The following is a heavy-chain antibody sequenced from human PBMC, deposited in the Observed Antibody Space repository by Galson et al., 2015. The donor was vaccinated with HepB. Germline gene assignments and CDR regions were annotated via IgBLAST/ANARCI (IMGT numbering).Heavy chain of an antibody. D-gene: IGHD1-26*01. Sequence: SVKVSCKASGYTFTSYAMHWVRQAPGQRLEWMGWINAGNGNTKYSQKLQGRVTITRDTSESTAYMELSSLRSEDTAVYYCARGLGDSGSYSFAMDYWGQGTLVTVSS. CDR3: ARGLGDSGSYSFAMDY. CDR2: INAGNGNT. J-gene: IGHJ4*02. V-gene: IGHV1-3*01. CDR1: GYTFTSYA.